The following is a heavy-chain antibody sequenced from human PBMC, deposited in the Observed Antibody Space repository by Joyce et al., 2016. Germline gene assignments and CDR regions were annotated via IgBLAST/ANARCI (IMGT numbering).Heavy chain of an antibody. V-gene: IGHV1-3*04. Sequence: QVQLVQSGAEVKKPGASVKVSCKASGYTFTDYPIHWVRQAPGQRLEWMGWINTGNGNTKYSQKVQGRVTITRDTSASTAYIEVSSLRSEDTAVYYCTTINNYGDWGQGTLITVSS. CDR3: TTINNYGD. CDR1: GYTFTDYP. J-gene: IGHJ4*02. CDR2: INTGNGNT. D-gene: IGHD4-17*01.